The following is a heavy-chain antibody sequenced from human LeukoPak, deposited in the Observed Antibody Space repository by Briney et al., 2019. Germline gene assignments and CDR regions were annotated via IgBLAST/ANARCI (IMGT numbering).Heavy chain of an antibody. Sequence: SETLSLTCAVYGGSLSGYYWSWIRQPPGKGLEWIGEINQSGSTNYNPSLKSRVTISLDTPKNQFSLKLSSVTAADPAVYYCARGPPLTYNILTGYYIFDYWGQGTRVTVSS. CDR3: ARGPPLTYNILTGYYIFDY. CDR1: GGSLSGYY. CDR2: INQSGST. D-gene: IGHD3-9*01. J-gene: IGHJ4*02. V-gene: IGHV4-34*01.